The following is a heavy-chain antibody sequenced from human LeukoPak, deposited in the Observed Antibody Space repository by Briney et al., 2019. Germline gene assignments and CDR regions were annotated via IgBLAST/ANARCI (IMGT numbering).Heavy chain of an antibody. J-gene: IGHJ4*02. D-gene: IGHD3-3*01. V-gene: IGHV4-59*01. CDR1: GGSISSYY. Sequence: PSETLSLTFTVSGGSISSYYWSWIRQPPGKGLEWIGYIYYSGSTNYNPSLKSRVTISVDTSKNQFSLKLSSVTAADTAVYYCARVNLNDFWSAIFDYWGQGTLVTVSS. CDR3: ARVNLNDFWSAIFDY. CDR2: IYYSGST.